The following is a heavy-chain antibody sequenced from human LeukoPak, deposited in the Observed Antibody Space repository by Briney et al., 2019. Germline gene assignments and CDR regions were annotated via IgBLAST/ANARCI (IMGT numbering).Heavy chain of an antibody. Sequence: SETLSLTCTVSGGSISSGDYYWSWIRQPPGTGLEWIGYIYYSGSTYYNPSLKSRVTISVDTSKNQFSLKLSSVTAADTAVYYCARTGYSSSLYFYWGQGTLVTFSP. CDR1: GGSISSGDYY. J-gene: IGHJ4*02. D-gene: IGHD6-13*01. V-gene: IGHV4-30-4*01. CDR3: ARTGYSSSLYFY. CDR2: IYYSGST.